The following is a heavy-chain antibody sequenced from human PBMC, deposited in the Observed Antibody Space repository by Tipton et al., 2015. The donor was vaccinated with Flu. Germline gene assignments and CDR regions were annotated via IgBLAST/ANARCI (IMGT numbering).Heavy chain of an antibody. CDR3: AKNLQPKFTSSWYYFES. CDR2: ISSSGGGT. D-gene: IGHD6-13*01. CDR1: GFTFSTSA. V-gene: IGHV3-23*01. Sequence: GSLRLSCAASGFTFSTSAMSWVRQAPGKGLEWVSAISSSGGGTYYADSVKGRFSISRENSKNTLYLQMNSLRAEDTAIYYCAKNLQPKFTSSWYYFESWGQGTLVTVSS. J-gene: IGHJ4*02.